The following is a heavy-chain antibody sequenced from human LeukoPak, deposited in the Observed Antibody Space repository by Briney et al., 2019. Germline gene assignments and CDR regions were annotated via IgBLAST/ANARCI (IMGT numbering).Heavy chain of an antibody. J-gene: IGHJ3*02. CDR1: GFTFSDYY. CDR2: ISSSGSTI. CDR3: ARGLAAAGHDAFDI. D-gene: IGHD6-13*01. V-gene: IGHV3-11*01. Sequence: PGGSLGLSCAASGFTFSDYYMSWIRQAPGKGLEWVSYISSSGSTIYYADSVKGRFTISRDNAKNSLYLQMNSLRAEDTAVYYCARGLAAAGHDAFDIWGQGTMVTVSS.